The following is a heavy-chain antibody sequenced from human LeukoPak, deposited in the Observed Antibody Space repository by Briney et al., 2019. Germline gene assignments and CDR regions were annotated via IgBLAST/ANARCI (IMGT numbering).Heavy chain of an antibody. J-gene: IGHJ4*02. Sequence: GGSLRLSCAASGFTFRSYSMNWVRQAPGKGLEWVSYISSSSDYRYYADSVKGRFTISRDNAKNSLYLQMSSLRAEDTAVYYCSRALYDFWSGYYPIFDYWGQGTLVTVSS. D-gene: IGHD3-3*01. CDR2: ISSSSDYR. CDR3: SRALYDFWSGYYPIFDY. V-gene: IGHV3-21*01. CDR1: GFTFRSYS.